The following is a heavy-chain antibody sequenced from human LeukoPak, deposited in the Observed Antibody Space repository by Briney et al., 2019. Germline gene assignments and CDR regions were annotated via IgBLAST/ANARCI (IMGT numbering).Heavy chain of an antibody. CDR1: GGSIDSYY. CDR2: IYYSGST. Sequence: SETLSLTCTVSGGSIDSYYWSWIRQPPGQGLEWIGYIYYSGSTNYNPSLKSRVTISVDTSKNQFSLKLSSVTAADTAVYYCAREYPWSSGWDDYYGMDVWGQGTTVTVSS. D-gene: IGHD6-19*01. CDR3: AREYPWSSGWDDYYGMDV. V-gene: IGHV4-59*01. J-gene: IGHJ6*02.